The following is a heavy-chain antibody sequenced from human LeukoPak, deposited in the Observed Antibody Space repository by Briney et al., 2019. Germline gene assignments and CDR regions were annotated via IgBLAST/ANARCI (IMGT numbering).Heavy chain of an antibody. CDR3: AGRRPSLAPDW. J-gene: IGHJ4*02. CDR2: IYYSGST. D-gene: IGHD3/OR15-3a*01. V-gene: IGHV4-39*01. Sequence: PSETLSLTCTVSGGSISSSSYYWGWIRQPPGKGLEWIGSIYYSGSTYYNPSLKSRVTISVDTSKNQFSLKLSSVTAADTAVYYCAGRRPSLAPDWWGQGALVTVSS. CDR1: GGSISSSSYY.